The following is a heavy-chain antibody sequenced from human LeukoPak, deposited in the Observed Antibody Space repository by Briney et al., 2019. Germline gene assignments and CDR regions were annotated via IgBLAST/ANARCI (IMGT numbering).Heavy chain of an antibody. J-gene: IGHJ4*02. Sequence: KPGGSLRLSCAASGFTFNDYYMSWIRQAPGKGLEWVSYTSSSGSTIYYADSVKGRFTISRDNAKNSLYLQMNSLRAEDTAVYYCARDRYYYDSSGYFHFDYWGQGALVTVSS. CDR1: GFTFNDYY. CDR3: ARDRYYYDSSGYFHFDY. CDR2: TSSSGSTI. D-gene: IGHD3-22*01. V-gene: IGHV3-11*01.